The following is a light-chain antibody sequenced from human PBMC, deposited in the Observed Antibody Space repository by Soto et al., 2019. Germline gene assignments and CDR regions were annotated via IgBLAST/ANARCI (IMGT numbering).Light chain of an antibody. CDR3: QQYNSYST. J-gene: IGKJ1*01. V-gene: IGKV1-5*01. Sequence: DIQMTQSPSTLSASVGDRVTITCRPSQSISTWLAWYQLKPGKAPKVLIYDASSLESEVPSSFSGSGSGTEFTLTISSLQPDDSATYYCQQYNSYSTFGQGTKVEIK. CDR2: DAS. CDR1: QSISTW.